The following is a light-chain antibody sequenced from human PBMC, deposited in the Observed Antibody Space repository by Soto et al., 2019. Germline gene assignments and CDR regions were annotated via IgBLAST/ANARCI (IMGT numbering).Light chain of an antibody. CDR1: QSISSY. CDR2: AAS. J-gene: IGKJ1*01. V-gene: IGKV1-39*01. Sequence: DIQMNQSPSSPSASVGDRVTITCRASQSISSYLNWYQQKPGKAPKLLIYAASSLQSGVPSRFSGSGSGTDFTLTISSLQPEDFATYYCQQSYGTPRTFGQGTKVDIK. CDR3: QQSYGTPRT.